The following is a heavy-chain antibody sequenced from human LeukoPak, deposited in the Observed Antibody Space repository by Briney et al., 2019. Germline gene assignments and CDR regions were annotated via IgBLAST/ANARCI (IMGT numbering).Heavy chain of an antibody. Sequence: ASVKVSCKASGYTFTGHYFFWVRQAPGQGLEWMGWINPNSGDTNYAQKFQGRVTVTRDTSISTAYMELTRLRSDDTAVYYCTREDYWRQGTPVTVSS. J-gene: IGHJ4*02. CDR3: TREDY. CDR2: INPNSGDT. CDR1: GYTFTGHY. V-gene: IGHV1-2*02.